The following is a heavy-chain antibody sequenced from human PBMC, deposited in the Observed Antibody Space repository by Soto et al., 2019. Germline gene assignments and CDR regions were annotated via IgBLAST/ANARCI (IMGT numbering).Heavy chain of an antibody. V-gene: IGHV3-48*03. CDR1: GFTFSSYE. CDR3: ARDRGNLIQSWFHDAFDI. J-gene: IGHJ3*02. Sequence: EVQLVESGGGLVQPGGSLRLSCAASGFTFSSYEMNWVRQAPGKGLEWVSYIGTSGNVIYYADSVKGRFTISRDNAENSLYLQMNSLRAEDTAVYYCARDRGNLIQSWFHDAFDIWGQGTMVTVSS. CDR2: IGTSGNVI. D-gene: IGHD5-18*01.